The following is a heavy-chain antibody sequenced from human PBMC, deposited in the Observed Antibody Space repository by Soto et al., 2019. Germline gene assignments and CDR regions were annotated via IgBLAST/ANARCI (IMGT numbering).Heavy chain of an antibody. J-gene: IGHJ4*02. CDR1: GFNVGAFA. D-gene: IGHD1-20*01. CDR3: TRETVGGITGLDY. Sequence: EVQLLESGGDLVQPGVSLRLSCAASGFNVGAFAVNWVRQAPGKGLEWVSGISVSDAFIYYADSVRGRFSISRDASENILYLQMNSLRVDDTALYYCTRETVGGITGLDYWGPGTLVTVSS. V-gene: IGHV3-23*01. CDR2: ISVSDAFI.